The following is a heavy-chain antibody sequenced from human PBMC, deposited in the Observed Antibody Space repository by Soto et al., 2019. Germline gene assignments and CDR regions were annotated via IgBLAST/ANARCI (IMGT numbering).Heavy chain of an antibody. CDR3: AKADYSYSWAPGDY. D-gene: IGHD6-13*01. J-gene: IGHJ4*02. CDR1: RLTFSSYA. CDR2: ISGSGDTT. V-gene: IGHV3-23*01. Sequence: EVQVLESGGGLIQPGGSLRLSCVISRLTFSSYALNWVRQAPGEGLEWVSSISGSGDTTYYADSVKGRFTISRDNSKNKLYLQMNSLRVEDTALYYCAKADYSYSWAPGDYWGQGTLVTVSS.